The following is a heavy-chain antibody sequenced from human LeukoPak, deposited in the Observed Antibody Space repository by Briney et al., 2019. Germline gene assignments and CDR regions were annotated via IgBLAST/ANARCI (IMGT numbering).Heavy chain of an antibody. D-gene: IGHD6-19*01. CDR1: GFTFSSYG. Sequence: GGSLRLSCAAYGFTFSSYGMNWVRQAPGKGLEWVSAISGSGGITYYADSVKGRFTISRDNSKNTVYLQMNSLRVEDTAVYYCAGSSGWYLAYWGQGTLVIGSS. V-gene: IGHV3-23*01. CDR3: AGSSGWYLAY. J-gene: IGHJ4*02. CDR2: ISGSGGIT.